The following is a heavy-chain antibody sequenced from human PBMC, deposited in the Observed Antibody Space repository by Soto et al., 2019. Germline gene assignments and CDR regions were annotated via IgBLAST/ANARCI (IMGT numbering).Heavy chain of an antibody. CDR3: ASVEMATIKGSYWFDP. Sequence: PSETLSLTCTVSGGSVSSGSYYWSWVRQPPGKGLEWIGEIYHSGSTNYNPSLKSRVTISVDKSKNQFSLKLSSVTAADTAVYYCASVEMATIKGSYWFDPWGQGTLVTVSS. CDR2: IYHSGST. D-gene: IGHD5-12*01. V-gene: IGHV4-39*07. CDR1: GGSVSSGSYY. J-gene: IGHJ5*02.